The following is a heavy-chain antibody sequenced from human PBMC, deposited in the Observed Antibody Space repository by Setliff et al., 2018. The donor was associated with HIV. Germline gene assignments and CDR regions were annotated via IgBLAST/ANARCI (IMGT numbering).Heavy chain of an antibody. CDR1: EFTFNIYA. Sequence: SLRLSCAASEFTFNIYAMSWVRQAPGKGLEWVSGICGSGATTNYADSVKGRFTISRDNSKNTLYLQMSTLRAEDTAVYYCAKTTPSSIRSPYYYYMDVWGKGTTVTVSS. J-gene: IGHJ6*03. V-gene: IGHV3-23*01. CDR3: AKTTPSSIRSPYYYYMDV. D-gene: IGHD6-13*01. CDR2: ICGSGATT.